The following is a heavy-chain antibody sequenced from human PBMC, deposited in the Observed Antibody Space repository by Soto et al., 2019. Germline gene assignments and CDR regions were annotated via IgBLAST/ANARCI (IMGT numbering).Heavy chain of an antibody. J-gene: IGHJ4*02. D-gene: IGHD1-26*01. V-gene: IGHV3-33*01. CDR2: IWYDGSNK. Sequence: GGSLRLSCAASGFTFSSYGMHWVRQAPGKGLEWVAVIWYDGSNKYYADSVKGRFTISRDNSKNTLYLQMNSLRAEDTAVYYCARGVVGATILDYWGQGTLVTVSS. CDR1: GFTFSSYG. CDR3: ARGVVGATILDY.